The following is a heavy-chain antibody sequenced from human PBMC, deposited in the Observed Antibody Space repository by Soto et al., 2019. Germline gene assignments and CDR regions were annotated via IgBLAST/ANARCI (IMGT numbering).Heavy chain of an antibody. V-gene: IGHV4-34*01. Sequence: SETLSLTCAVYGGSFSGYYWSWIRQPPGKGLEWTGEINHSGSTNYNPSLKSRVTISVDTSKNQFSLKLSSVTAADTAVYYCASGNKIGYCSGGSCYPWYYFDYWGQGTLVTVSS. J-gene: IGHJ4*02. CDR3: ASGNKIGYCSGGSCYPWYYFDY. D-gene: IGHD2-15*01. CDR2: INHSGST. CDR1: GGSFSGYY.